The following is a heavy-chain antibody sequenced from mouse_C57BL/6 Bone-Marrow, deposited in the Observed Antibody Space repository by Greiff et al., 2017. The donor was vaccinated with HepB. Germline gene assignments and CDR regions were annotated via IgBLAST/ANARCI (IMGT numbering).Heavy chain of an antibody. V-gene: IGHV1-19*01. J-gene: IGHJ3*01. D-gene: IGHD3-1*01. Sequence: VQLKESGPVLVKPGASVKMSCKASGYTFTDYYMNWVKQSHGKSLEWIGVINPYNGGTSYNQKFKGKATLTVDKSSSTAYMELNSLTSEDSAVYYCARSQGWFAYWGQGTLVTVSA. CDR2: INPYNGGT. CDR1: GYTFTDYY. CDR3: ARSQGWFAY.